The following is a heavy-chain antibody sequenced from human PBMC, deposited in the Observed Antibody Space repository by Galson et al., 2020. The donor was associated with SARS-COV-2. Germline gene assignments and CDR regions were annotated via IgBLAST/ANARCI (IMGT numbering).Heavy chain of an antibody. D-gene: IGHD2-15*01. V-gene: IGHV4-38-2*02. J-gene: IGHJ5*02. Sequence: SETLSLTCTVSGYSITSGYYWGWIRQSPGKGLEWIGSIYNSGSTYYKPSLKSRLTISLDTSKNQFSLKLSSVIAADTAVYYCASHCSVGSCLSGYNWFDPWGQGTLVTVSS. CDR2: IYNSGST. CDR1: GYSITSGYY. CDR3: ASHCSVGSCLSGYNWFDP.